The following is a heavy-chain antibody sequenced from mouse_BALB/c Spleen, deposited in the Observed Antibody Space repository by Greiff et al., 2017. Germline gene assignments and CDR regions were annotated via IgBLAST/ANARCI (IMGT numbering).Heavy chain of an antibody. J-gene: IGHJ3*01. D-gene: IGHD5-1*01. CDR2: ISDGGSYT. CDR3: ARDWGKYRAWFAY. Sequence: DVMLVESGGGLVKPGGSLTLSCAASGFSFTDYYVYWVRQPPEKRLEWVATISDGGSYTYYPDSVKGRFTISRDNAKNNLYLQMSSLKSEDTAVYYCARDWGKYRAWFAYWGQGTLVTVSA. CDR1: GFSFTDYY. V-gene: IGHV5-4*02.